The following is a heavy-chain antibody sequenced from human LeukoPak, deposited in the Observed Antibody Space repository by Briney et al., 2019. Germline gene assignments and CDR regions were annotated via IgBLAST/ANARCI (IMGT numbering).Heavy chain of an antibody. Sequence: GGSLRLSCADSGFTFSNYNMNWVRQAPGKGLEWVANIKQDGSEKYYVDSVKGRFTISRDNAKNSLYLQMNRLRVEDTAVYYCARIRFGESYAPKSYYYYYMDVWGIGTTVTISS. D-gene: IGHD3-10*01. CDR1: GFTFSNYN. J-gene: IGHJ6*03. CDR2: IKQDGSEK. V-gene: IGHV3-7*01. CDR3: ARIRFGESYAPKSYYYYYMDV.